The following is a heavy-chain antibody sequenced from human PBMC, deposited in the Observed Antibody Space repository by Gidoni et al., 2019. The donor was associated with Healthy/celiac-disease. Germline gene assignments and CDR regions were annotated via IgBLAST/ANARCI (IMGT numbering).Heavy chain of an antibody. D-gene: IGHD4-17*01. CDR2: IYSGGST. V-gene: IGHV3-53*01. J-gene: IGHJ2*01. CDR3: ARVGSTVTTDWYFDL. CDR1: GFTVSSNY. Sequence: EVQRVESGGGLIQPGGSLRLSCAASGFTVSSNYMSWVRQAPGKGLEWVSVIYSGGSTYYADSVKGRFTISRDNSKNTLYLQMNSLRAEDTAVYYCARVGSTVTTDWYFDLWGRGTLVTVSS.